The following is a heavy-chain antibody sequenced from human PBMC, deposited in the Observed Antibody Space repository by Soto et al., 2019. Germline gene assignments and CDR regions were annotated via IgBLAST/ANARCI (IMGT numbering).Heavy chain of an antibody. CDR1: GGSISSSSYY. J-gene: IGHJ4*02. V-gene: IGHV4-39*01. CDR3: ARHRGYGSGSQADY. Sequence: QLQLQESGPGLVKPSETLSLTCTVSGGSISSSSYYWGWIRQPPGKGLEWIGSIYYSRSTYYNPSLKSRVTISVDTSKNQFSLKLSSVTAADTAVYYCARHRGYGSGSQADYWGQGTLVTVSS. D-gene: IGHD3-10*01. CDR2: IYYSRST.